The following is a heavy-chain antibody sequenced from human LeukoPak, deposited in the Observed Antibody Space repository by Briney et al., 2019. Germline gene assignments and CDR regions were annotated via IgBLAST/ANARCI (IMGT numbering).Heavy chain of an antibody. J-gene: IGHJ4*02. Sequence: SVKVSCKASVGTFSSYAISWVRQAPGQALEWMGGIMPIFGTANYAQKFQGRVTITADESTSTAYMELSSLRSEDTAVYYCARGAAAGQNDYWGQGTLVTVSS. CDR3: ARGAAAGQNDY. V-gene: IGHV1-69*13. CDR1: VGTFSSYA. D-gene: IGHD6-13*01. CDR2: IMPIFGTA.